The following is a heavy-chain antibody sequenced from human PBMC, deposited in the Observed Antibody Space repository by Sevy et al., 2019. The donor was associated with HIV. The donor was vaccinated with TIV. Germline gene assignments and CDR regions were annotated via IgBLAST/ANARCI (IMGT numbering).Heavy chain of an antibody. D-gene: IGHD3-10*01. V-gene: IGHV4-34*01. CDR1: GESFSDYY. CDR2: INHSGRT. CDR3: ARHNYRPGRSFYYYGMDV. Sequence: SETLSLTCAVYGESFSDYYCSWIRQPPGKGLEWIGEINHSGRTHYSPSLKSRVTMSVDTSKNQFSLELNSVTAADTAVYYCARHNYRPGRSFYYYGMDVWGQGTTVTVSS. J-gene: IGHJ6*02.